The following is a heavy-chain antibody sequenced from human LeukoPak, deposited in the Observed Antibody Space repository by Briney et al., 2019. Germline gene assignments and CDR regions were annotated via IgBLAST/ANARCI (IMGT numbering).Heavy chain of an antibody. D-gene: IGHD7-27*01. CDR2: IYYSGST. CDR3: ARVKLGTGFAFDY. V-gene: IGHV4-59*01. Sequence: PSETLSLTCTVSGGSISSYYWSWIRQPPGKGLEWIGYIYYSGSTNYNPSLKSRVTISVDTSKNQFSLKLSSVTAADTAVYYCARVKLGTGFAFDYWGQGTLVTVSS. J-gene: IGHJ4*02. CDR1: GGSISSYY.